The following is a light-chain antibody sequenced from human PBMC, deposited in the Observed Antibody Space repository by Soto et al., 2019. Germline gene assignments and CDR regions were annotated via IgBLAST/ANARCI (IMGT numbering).Light chain of an antibody. Sequence: DSVMTQSPDSLAVSLGERATMNCKCSRSVLYKSNNKNHLAWYQQKPGQPPQLLIYWASTRESGVPERFSGSGSGTDFTLTISSLEAADLAFYWCQQYFDFPFTFGGGTKVDIK. V-gene: IGKV4-1*01. CDR2: WAS. CDR1: RSVLYKSNNKNH. J-gene: IGKJ4*01. CDR3: QQYFDFPFT.